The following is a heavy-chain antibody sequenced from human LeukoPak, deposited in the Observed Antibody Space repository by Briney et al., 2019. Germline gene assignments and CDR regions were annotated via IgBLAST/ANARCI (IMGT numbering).Heavy chain of an antibody. V-gene: IGHV1-46*01. D-gene: IGHD3-9*01. CDR3: AREGKNYDILTGYDY. CDR1: GYTFTSYY. J-gene: IGHJ4*02. Sequence: ASVKVSCKASGYTFTSYYMHWVRQAPGQGLEWMGIINPSGGSTSYAQKFQGRVTMTRDTPTSTVYMELSSLRSEDTAVYYCAREGKNYDILTGYDYWGQGTLVTVSS. CDR2: INPSGGST.